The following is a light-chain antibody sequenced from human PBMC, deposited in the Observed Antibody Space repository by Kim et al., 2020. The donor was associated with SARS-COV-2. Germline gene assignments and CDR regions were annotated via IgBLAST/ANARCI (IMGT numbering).Light chain of an antibody. J-gene: IGLJ2*01. CDR3: CSYTGSVV. CDR2: DVS. V-gene: IGLV2-11*01. Sequence: SPGQSVTISCTGTSSDVGGYNYVSWYQQHPGKAPKLMIYDVSKRPSGVPDRFSGYKSGNTASLTISGLQAEDEADYYCCSYTGSVVFGGGTQLTVL. CDR1: SSDVGGYNY.